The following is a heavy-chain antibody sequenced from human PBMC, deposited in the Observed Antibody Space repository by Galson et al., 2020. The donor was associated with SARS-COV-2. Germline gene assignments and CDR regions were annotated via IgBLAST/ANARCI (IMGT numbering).Heavy chain of an antibody. Sequence: SETLSLTCTVSGDSGISYYWTWIRQPAGRGLEWIGRIYPNGASDYNPSRKSRVTMSVDKSKRQISMRLTSVTAADTAVYYCARDINLGWLGHALDYWGQGALVAVSS. J-gene: IGHJ4*02. D-gene: IGHD6-19*01. V-gene: IGHV4-4*07. CDR2: IYPNGAS. CDR3: ARDINLGWLGHALDY. CDR1: GDSGISYY.